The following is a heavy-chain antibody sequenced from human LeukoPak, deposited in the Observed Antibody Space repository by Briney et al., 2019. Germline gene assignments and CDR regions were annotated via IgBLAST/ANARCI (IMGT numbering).Heavy chain of an antibody. CDR3: ARDGGATMVRGVATYDS. J-gene: IGHJ4*02. V-gene: IGHV1-69*13. D-gene: IGHD3-10*01. Sequence: GASVKVPCKASGGTFSSYAISWVRQAPGQGLEWMGGIIPIFGTANYAQKFQGRVTITADESTSTAYMELSSLRSEDTAVYNCARDGGATMVRGVATYDSWGQGTLVTVSS. CDR2: IIPIFGTA. CDR1: GGTFSSYA.